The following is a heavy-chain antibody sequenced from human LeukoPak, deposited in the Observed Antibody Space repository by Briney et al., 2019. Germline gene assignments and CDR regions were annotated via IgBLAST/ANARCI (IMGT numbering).Heavy chain of an antibody. Sequence: PGGSLRLSCASSGFTFGDHAMSWVRQAPGKGLEWVGFIRSKAYGGTTEYAPSVKDRFTISRDDFKGIAYLQMNSLKSEDTGVYYCSRGPIEFWRRNAMDVWGLGTTVIVSS. CDR2: IRSKAYGGTT. D-gene: IGHD3-3*01. CDR1: GFTFGDHA. J-gene: IGHJ6*02. CDR3: SRGPIEFWRRNAMDV. V-gene: IGHV3-49*04.